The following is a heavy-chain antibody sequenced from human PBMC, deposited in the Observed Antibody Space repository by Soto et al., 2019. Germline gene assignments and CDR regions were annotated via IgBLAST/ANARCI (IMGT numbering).Heavy chain of an antibody. CDR3: ARDFREYCTNGVCPGADYYGMDV. V-gene: IGHV3-21*01. D-gene: IGHD2-8*01. Sequence: GGSLRLSCAASGFTFSSYSMNWVRQAPGKGLEWVSSISSSSSYIYYADSVKGRFTISRDNAKNSLYLQMNSLRAEDTAVYYCARDFREYCTNGVCPGADYYGMDVWGQGTTVTFSS. J-gene: IGHJ6*02. CDR1: GFTFSSYS. CDR2: ISSSSSYI.